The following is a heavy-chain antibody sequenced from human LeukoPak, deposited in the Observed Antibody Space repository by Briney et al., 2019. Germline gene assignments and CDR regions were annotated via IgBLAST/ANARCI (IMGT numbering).Heavy chain of an antibody. Sequence: GGSQRLSCAASGFTFSSYSMNWVRQAPGKGLEWVSSISGSSSYIYYADSVKGRFTISRDNAKNSLYLQMNSLRDEDTAVYYCARSDSSSWSFDFWGQGTLVTVSS. CDR1: GFTFSSYS. CDR3: ARSDSSSWSFDF. CDR2: ISGSSSYI. V-gene: IGHV3-21*01. D-gene: IGHD6-13*01. J-gene: IGHJ4*02.